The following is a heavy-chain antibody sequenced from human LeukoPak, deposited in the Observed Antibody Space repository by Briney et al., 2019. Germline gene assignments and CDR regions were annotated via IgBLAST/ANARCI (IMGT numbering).Heavy chain of an antibody. CDR1: GFTYAW. CDR3: ARDSSSFSYYYYGMDV. CDR2: IKQDGSEK. J-gene: IGHJ6*04. V-gene: IGHV3-7*03. Sequence: GGSLRLSWAASGFTYAWMSWVRQAPGKGLEWVANIKQDGSEKYYVDSVKGRFTISSDNAKNSLYLQMNSLRAEDTAVYYCARDSSSFSYYYYGMDVWGKGTTVTVSS. D-gene: IGHD6-13*01.